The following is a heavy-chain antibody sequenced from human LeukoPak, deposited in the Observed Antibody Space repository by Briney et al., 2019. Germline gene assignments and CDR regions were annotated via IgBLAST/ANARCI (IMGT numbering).Heavy chain of an antibody. J-gene: IGHJ5*02. V-gene: IGHV4-59*08. D-gene: IGHD6-19*01. CDR1: GGSIGSYY. CDR3: ARHNSGWSLGHPNWFDP. Sequence: SETLSLTCTVSGGSIGSYYWSWIRQPPGKGLEWIGYIYYSGSTNYNPSLKSRVTISVDTSKNQFSPKLSSVTAADTAVYFCARHNSGWSLGHPNWFDPWGQGTLVTVSS. CDR2: IYYSGST.